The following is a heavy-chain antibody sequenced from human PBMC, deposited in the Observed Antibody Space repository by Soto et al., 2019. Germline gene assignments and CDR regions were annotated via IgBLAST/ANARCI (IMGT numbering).Heavy chain of an antibody. CDR2: MNHSGST. D-gene: IGHD4-17*01. V-gene: IGHV4-34*01. CDR3: ARRGYDYGDYDYYGMDV. J-gene: IGHJ6*02. Sequence: QVQLQQWGAGLLKPSETLSLTCAVYGGSFSGYYWSWIRQPPGKGLEWIGEMNHSGSTNYNPSLKSRVTISVDASKNQFSLKLSSVTAADTAVYYCARRGYDYGDYDYYGMDVWGQGTTVTVSS. CDR1: GGSFSGYY.